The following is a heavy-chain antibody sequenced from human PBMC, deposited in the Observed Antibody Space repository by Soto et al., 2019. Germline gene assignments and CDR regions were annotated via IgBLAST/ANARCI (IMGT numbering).Heavy chain of an antibody. CDR2: IIPIFGTA. CDR1: GGTFSSYA. CDR3: ARAVLGYCSSTSCYPHYYYYGMDV. J-gene: IGHJ6*02. V-gene: IGHV1-69*13. D-gene: IGHD2-2*01. Sequence: SVKVSFKASGGTFSSYAISWLRQAPGQGLEWMGGIIPIFGTANYAQKFQGRVTITADESTSTAYMELSSLRSEDTAVYYCARAVLGYCSSTSCYPHYYYYGMDVWGQGTTVTVSS.